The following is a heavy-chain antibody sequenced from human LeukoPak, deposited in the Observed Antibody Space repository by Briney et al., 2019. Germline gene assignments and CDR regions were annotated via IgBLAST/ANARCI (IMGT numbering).Heavy chain of an antibody. CDR1: GFTFSSYA. CDR3: ARSAMIVVVTTPDY. D-gene: IGHD3-22*01. J-gene: IGHJ4*02. Sequence: GRSLRLSCAASGFTFSSYAMHWVRQAPGKGLEWVAVISYDGSNKYYADSVKGRFTISRDNSKNTLYLQMNSLRAEDTAVYYCARSAMIVVVTTPDYWGQGTLVTVSS. CDR2: ISYDGSNK. V-gene: IGHV3-30-3*01.